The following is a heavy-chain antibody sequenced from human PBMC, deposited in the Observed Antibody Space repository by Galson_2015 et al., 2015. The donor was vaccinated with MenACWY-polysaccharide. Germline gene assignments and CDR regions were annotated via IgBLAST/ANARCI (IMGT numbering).Heavy chain of an antibody. Sequence: SVKVSCKASGYTFTSYDINWVRQAPGQGLEWMGWMNPNSGNTGYAQKFQGRVTMTSNSAMTTAYMELSSLRSEDTAVYYCARIIARKYTFADSWGQGTLVTVSS. CDR2: MNPNSGNT. CDR3: ARIIARKYTFADS. CDR1: GYTFTSYD. V-gene: IGHV1-8*01. D-gene: IGHD2-21*01. J-gene: IGHJ4*02.